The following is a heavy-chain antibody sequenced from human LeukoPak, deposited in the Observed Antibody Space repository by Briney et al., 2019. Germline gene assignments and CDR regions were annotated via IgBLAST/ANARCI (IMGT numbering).Heavy chain of an antibody. V-gene: IGHV1-69*06. CDR3: ARDLWTMDEYYMDV. D-gene: IGHD4/OR15-4a*01. J-gene: IGHJ6*03. CDR1: GGTFSSYA. Sequence: SVKVSCKASGGTFSSYAMSWVRQAPGQGLEWNGAFIPIFGTANYAQKFQGRVTITADKSTSTAYMELSSLRSEDTAVYYCARDLWTMDEYYMDVWGKGTTVTVSS. CDR2: FIPIFGTA.